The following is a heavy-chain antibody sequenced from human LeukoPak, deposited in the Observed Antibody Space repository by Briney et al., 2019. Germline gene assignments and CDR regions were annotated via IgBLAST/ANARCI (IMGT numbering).Heavy chain of an antibody. CDR1: GFAFSSYA. J-gene: IGHJ3*02. CDR2: ISGGDGNT. CDR3: AKGIGIAAASSDALDI. Sequence: GGSLRLSCVASGFAFSSYAMDWVRQAPGKGLEWVSSISGGDGNTFYADSVKGRFTISRDNSQITVYLQMNGLRAEDTAVYYCAKGIGIAAASSDALDIWGQGTIVTVS. V-gene: IGHV3-23*01. D-gene: IGHD6-13*01.